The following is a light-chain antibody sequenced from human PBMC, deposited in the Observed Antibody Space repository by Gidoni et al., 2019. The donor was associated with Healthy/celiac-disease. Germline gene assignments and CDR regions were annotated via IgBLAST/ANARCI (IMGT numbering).Light chain of an antibody. J-gene: IGKJ1*01. CDR1: QSVLTSSNNKNY. CDR2: WAS. Sequence: DIVMTPYPDSLAAALGERATINCNSSQSVLTSSNNKNYLAWYQQQPEQPPKLLIYWASTRESGVPDRFSGSGSGTDFTLTISSLQAEDVAVYYCQHYYSTPWTFGQGTKVEIK. CDR3: QHYYSTPWT. V-gene: IGKV4-1*01.